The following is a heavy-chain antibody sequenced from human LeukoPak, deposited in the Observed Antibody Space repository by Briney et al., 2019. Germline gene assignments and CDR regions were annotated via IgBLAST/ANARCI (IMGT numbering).Heavy chain of an antibody. J-gene: IGHJ4*02. V-gene: IGHV3-53*01. Sequence: GTLSLTCAVSGGSISSSNWWSWVRQAPGKGLEWVSVIYSGGSTFYADPVKGRFTISRDNSKNTLHLQMNSLRVEDTAIYYCARGTIARLGPFDCWGQGTLVIVSS. CDR2: IYSGGST. D-gene: IGHD6-6*01. CDR3: ARGTIARLGPFDC. CDR1: GGSISSSNW.